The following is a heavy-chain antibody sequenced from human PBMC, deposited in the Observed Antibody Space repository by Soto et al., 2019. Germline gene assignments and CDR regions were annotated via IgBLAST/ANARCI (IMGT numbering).Heavy chain of an antibody. CDR1: EFAFSSYW. J-gene: IGHJ3*02. D-gene: IGHD6-25*01. Sequence: EVQLVESGGGLVQPGGSLTLSCAASEFAFSSYWMTWVRQAPGKGLEWVANIRKDGSQRSYLDSVRGRFTISRDNSKNSLYLRMNSLRAEDTALYFCARDVSPGSSGLYFDAFDIWGLGTMVTVSS. CDR3: ARDVSPGSSGLYFDAFDI. V-gene: IGHV3-7*05. CDR2: IRKDGSQR.